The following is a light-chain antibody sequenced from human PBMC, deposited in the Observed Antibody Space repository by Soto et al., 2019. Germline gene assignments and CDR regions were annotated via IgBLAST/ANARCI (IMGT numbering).Light chain of an antibody. V-gene: IGKV3-20*01. CDR3: QQYGRSPFT. Sequence: EVVLTQSPGTLSLSPGERATLSCRASHTISSSYLAWYQQKPGQAPRLLIYGASSRATGVPDRFSASGSGTDFTLTISRLEPEDFAVYYCQQYGRSPFTFGPGTKVDIK. J-gene: IGKJ3*01. CDR1: HTISSSY. CDR2: GAS.